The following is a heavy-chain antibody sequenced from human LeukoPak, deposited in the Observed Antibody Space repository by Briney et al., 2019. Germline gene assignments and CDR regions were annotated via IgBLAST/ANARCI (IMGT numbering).Heavy chain of an antibody. J-gene: IGHJ3*02. Sequence: SETLSLTCAVYGGSFSGYYWSWIRQPPGKGLEWIGEINHSGSTNYNPSFKSRVTISVDTSKNQFSLKLSSVTAADTAVYYCAREVLHAFDIWGQGTMVTVSS. CDR3: AREVLHAFDI. V-gene: IGHV4-34*01. CDR1: GGSFSGYY. CDR2: INHSGST.